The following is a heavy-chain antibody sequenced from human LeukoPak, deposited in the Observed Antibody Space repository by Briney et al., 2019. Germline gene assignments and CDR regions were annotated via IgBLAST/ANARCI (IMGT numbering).Heavy chain of an antibody. D-gene: IGHD6-19*01. Sequence: KASETLSLTCTVSGGSISSGAYYWTWIRQHPGKGLEWIECIYYSGSTYYNPSLKSRVTISVDTSKNQFSLKLNSVTAADTAVYYCARDDRALGSGWYGVYWGQGTLVTVSS. V-gene: IGHV4-31*03. CDR3: ARDDRALGSGWYGVY. CDR2: IYYSGST. CDR1: GGSISSGAYY. J-gene: IGHJ4*02.